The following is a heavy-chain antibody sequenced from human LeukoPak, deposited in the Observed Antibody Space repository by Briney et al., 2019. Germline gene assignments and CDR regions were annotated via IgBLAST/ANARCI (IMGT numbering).Heavy chain of an antibody. CDR3: ARDRHKYNYDSGGYPPY. Sequence: PGGSLRLSCAASGFSFSSMSWVRQAPGKGLEWVSYISSSGSTIYYADSVKGRFTISRDNAKNSLYLQMNTLRAEDTAVYYCARDRHKYNYDSGGYPPYWGQGTLVTVSS. CDR1: GFSFSS. CDR2: ISSSGSTI. V-gene: IGHV3-48*01. J-gene: IGHJ4*02. D-gene: IGHD3-22*01.